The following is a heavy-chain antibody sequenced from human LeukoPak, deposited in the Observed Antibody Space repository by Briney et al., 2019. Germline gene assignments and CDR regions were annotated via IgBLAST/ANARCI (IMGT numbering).Heavy chain of an antibody. D-gene: IGHD5-24*01. CDR2: IRSKAKSYAT. J-gene: IGHJ4*02. CDR3: AEMANDY. Sequence: PGGSLRLSCAASGFTVSDSAIHWVRQASGKGLEWVGRIRSKAKSYATEYAASVKGRFSISRDDSKNTAYLQMNSLKTEDTAVYYCAEMANDYWGQGTLVTVSS. V-gene: IGHV3-73*01. CDR1: GFTVSDSA.